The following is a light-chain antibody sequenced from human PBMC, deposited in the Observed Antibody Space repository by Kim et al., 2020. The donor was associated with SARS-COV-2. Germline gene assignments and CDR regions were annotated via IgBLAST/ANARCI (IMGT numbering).Light chain of an antibody. J-gene: IGKJ4*01. Sequence: SVSVGDSVTITCRASQDIRNHVAWYQQKPGKAPNLLIFFASSLQSGIPSRFSGSLSGTDFSLTINTLQPEDFATYFCQQVNSYPLTFGGGTKVEI. V-gene: IGKV1-9*01. CDR3: QQVNSYPLT. CDR2: FAS. CDR1: QDIRNH.